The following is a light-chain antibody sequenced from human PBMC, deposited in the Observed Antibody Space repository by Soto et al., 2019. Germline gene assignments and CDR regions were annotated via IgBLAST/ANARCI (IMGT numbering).Light chain of an antibody. CDR2: AAS. CDR3: QQSYSTPQT. J-gene: IGKJ1*01. Sequence: DIQMTQSPSSLSASVGDRVTITCRASQSISSYLNWYQQKPGKAPKLLIYAASSLQSGVPPRFSGSGSGTDFTLTISSPQPEDFATYYCQQSYSTPQTFGQGTKVDIK. CDR1: QSISSY. V-gene: IGKV1-39*01.